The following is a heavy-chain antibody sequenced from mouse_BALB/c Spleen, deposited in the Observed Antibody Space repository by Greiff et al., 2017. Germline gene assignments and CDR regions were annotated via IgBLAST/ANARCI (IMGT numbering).Heavy chain of an antibody. CDR2: ISDGGSYT. J-gene: IGHJ4*01. Sequence: EVQRVESGGGLVKPGGSLKLSCAASGFTFSDYYMYWVRQTPEKRLEWVATISDGGSYTYYPDSVKGRFTISRDNAKNNLYLQMSSLKSEDTAMYYCARDRGVRRNYAMDDWGQGTSVTVSS. D-gene: IGHD2-14*01. CDR3: ARDRGVRRNYAMDD. V-gene: IGHV5-4*02. CDR1: GFTFSDYY.